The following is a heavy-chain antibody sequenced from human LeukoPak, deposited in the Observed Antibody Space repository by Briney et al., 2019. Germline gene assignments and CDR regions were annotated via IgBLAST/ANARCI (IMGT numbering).Heavy chain of an antibody. CDR2: IYSGGST. Sequence: GGSLRLSCAASGFTFSSNYMSWVRQAPGKGLEWVSVIYSGGSTYYADSVKGRFTIPRDNSKNTLYLQMNSLRAEDTAVYYCARVRPRVGAEYYFDYWGQGTLVTVSS. CDR1: GFTFSSNY. CDR3: ARVRPRVGAEYYFDY. D-gene: IGHD1-26*01. J-gene: IGHJ4*02. V-gene: IGHV3-53*01.